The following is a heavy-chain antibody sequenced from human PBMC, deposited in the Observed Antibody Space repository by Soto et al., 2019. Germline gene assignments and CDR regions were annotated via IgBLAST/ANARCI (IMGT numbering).Heavy chain of an antibody. CDR3: AMVDVYVTPSPQDV. Sequence: QVQLVQSGAEVKNPGASVKVSCKASGYTFTRYGIGWARQAPGQGLEWMGWINPYNGNTNYAQKVQGRVTLTTDTSTSTAYMELRSLRSNDTAIYYCAMVDVYVTPSPQDVWGQGTTVIVSS. CDR2: INPYNGNT. CDR1: GYTFTRYG. J-gene: IGHJ6*02. V-gene: IGHV1-18*01. D-gene: IGHD3-16*01.